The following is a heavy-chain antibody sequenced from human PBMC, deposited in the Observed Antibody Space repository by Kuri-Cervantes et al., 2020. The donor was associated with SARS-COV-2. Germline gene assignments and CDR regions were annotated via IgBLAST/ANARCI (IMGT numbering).Heavy chain of an antibody. CDR2: ISGSGGST. D-gene: IGHD3-10*01. Sequence: GESLKISCAASGFTFSNAWMNWVRQAPGKGLEWVSAISGSGGSTYYADSVKGRFTISRDNSKNTLYLQMNSLRAEDTAVYYCARGFGELLGPGMDVWGQGTTVTVSS. CDR3: ARGFGELLGPGMDV. J-gene: IGHJ6*02. V-gene: IGHV3-23*01. CDR1: GFTFSNAW.